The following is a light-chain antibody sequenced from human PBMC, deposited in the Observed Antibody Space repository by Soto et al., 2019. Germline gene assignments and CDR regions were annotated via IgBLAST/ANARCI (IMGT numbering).Light chain of an antibody. Sequence: EVVMTQSPATLSVSPGERATLSCRASESVSRNLAWYQQKPGQAPRLLIYDASTRATGIPDRFSGGGSGTEFTLTISRLEPEDFAVYYCQQYGGSPRTFGQGTKVEIK. CDR2: DAS. V-gene: IGKV3-15*01. CDR3: QQYGGSPRT. J-gene: IGKJ1*01. CDR1: ESVSRN.